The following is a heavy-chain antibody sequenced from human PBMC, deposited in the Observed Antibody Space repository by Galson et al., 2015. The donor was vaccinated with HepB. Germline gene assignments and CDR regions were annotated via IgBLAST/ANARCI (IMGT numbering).Heavy chain of an antibody. CDR3: ATWTSAPAYDSSGYYG. CDR1: GFTFDDYA. D-gene: IGHD3-22*01. V-gene: IGHV3-9*01. CDR2: ISWNSGSI. J-gene: IGHJ4*02. Sequence: SLRLSCAASGFTFDDYAMHWVRQAPGKGLEWVSGISWNSGSIGYADSVKGRFTISRDNAKNSLYLQMNSLRAEDTALYYCATWTSAPAYDSSGYYGWGQGTLVTVSS.